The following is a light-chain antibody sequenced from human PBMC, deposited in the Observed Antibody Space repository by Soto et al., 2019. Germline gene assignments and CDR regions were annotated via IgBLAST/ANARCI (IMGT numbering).Light chain of an antibody. Sequence: IQMTLSTSSLPASVGNSVTIIRRASQNIFSYLSWYQHKPGKAPELLIYAASSLQSGVPSRFSGSGSGTDFALTISSLKPDDVATYYCQQYNSYRTFGQGTKVDI. J-gene: IGKJ1*01. CDR1: QNIFSY. CDR3: QQYNSYRT. CDR2: AAS. V-gene: IGKV1-39*01.